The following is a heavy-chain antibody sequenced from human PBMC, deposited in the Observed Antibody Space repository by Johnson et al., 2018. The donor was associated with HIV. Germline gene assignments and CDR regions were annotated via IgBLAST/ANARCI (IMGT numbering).Heavy chain of an antibody. CDR3: AKDQTPHLAAAGDDAFDI. CDR2: ISYDGSNK. CDR1: GFTFSSYA. J-gene: IGHJ3*02. Sequence: QVQLVESGGGVVQPGRSLRLSCAASGFTFSSYAMHWVRQAPGKGLEWVAVISYDGSNKYYADSVKGRFTISRDNSKNTLYLQMNSLRAEDTAVYYCAKDQTPHLAAAGDDAFDIWGQGTMVTVSS. V-gene: IGHV3-30-3*01. D-gene: IGHD6-13*01.